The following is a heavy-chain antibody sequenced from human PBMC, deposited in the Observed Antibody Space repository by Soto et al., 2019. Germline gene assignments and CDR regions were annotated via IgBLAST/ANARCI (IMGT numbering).Heavy chain of an antibody. CDR2: LSYSGST. Sequence: QLQLHESGPGLVKPSETLSLICSVSGDSVISSRFYWAWIRQPPGQGLEWIGTLSYSGSTHYNPSLNSRVTISVDTSNNQISLRLTSVTAADTAVFYCARKEVSTMRDSWGQGTLVTVSS. J-gene: IGHJ5*01. V-gene: IGHV4-39*01. D-gene: IGHD1-1*01. CDR1: GDSVISSRFY. CDR3: ARKEVSTMRDS.